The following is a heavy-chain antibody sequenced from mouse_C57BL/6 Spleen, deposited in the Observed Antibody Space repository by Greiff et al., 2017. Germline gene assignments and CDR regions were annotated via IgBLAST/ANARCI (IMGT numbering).Heavy chain of an antibody. Sequence: VQLQQSGPGLVAPSQSLSITCTVSGFSLTSYAISWVRQPPGKGLEWLGVIWTGGGTNYNSALKSRLSNSKDNAKSQVFLKMNSLQTDDTARYYCARNYLSAYYSNYGYAMDYWGQGTSVTVSS. V-gene: IGHV2-9-1*01. CDR2: IWTGGGT. CDR1: GFSLTSYA. D-gene: IGHD2-5*01. CDR3: ARNYLSAYYSNYGYAMDY. J-gene: IGHJ4*01.